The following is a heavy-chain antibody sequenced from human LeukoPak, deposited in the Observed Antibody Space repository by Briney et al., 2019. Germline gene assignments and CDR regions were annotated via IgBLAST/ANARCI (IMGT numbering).Heavy chain of an antibody. CDR1: GGIFSSYA. Sequence: GASVKVSCKASGGIFSSYAISWVRQAPGRGLEWMGRIIPIHGTANYAQKFQGRVTITADKSTSTAYMELSSLRSEDTAVYYCARAPDGGAFDIWGQGTMVTVSS. V-gene: IGHV1-69*04. CDR3: ARAPDGGAFDI. CDR2: IIPIHGTA. J-gene: IGHJ3*02. D-gene: IGHD3-16*01.